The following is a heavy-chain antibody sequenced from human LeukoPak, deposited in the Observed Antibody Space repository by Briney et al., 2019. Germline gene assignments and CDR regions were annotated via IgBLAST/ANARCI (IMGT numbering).Heavy chain of an antibody. V-gene: IGHV3-7*01. J-gene: IGHJ4*02. D-gene: IGHD1-26*01. CDR2: IKQDGSEK. Sequence: GGSLRLSCAASGFTFGSYWMSWVRQAPGKGLEWVANIKQDGSEKYYVDSVKGRFTISRDNAKNSLYLQMNSLRAEDTAVYYCARAVGYFDYWGQGTLVTVSS. CDR3: ARAVGYFDY. CDR1: GFTFGSYW.